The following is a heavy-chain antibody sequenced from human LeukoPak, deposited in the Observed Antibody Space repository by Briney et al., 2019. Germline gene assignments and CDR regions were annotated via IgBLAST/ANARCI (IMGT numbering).Heavy chain of an antibody. V-gene: IGHV3-9*01. Sequence: QTGGSLRLSCAASGFTFDDYAMHWVRQAPGKGLEWVSGISWNSGNIAYADSVQGRFTISRDNAKNSLYLEMSSLRAEDTALYYCTRVSDFYSYYYMDVWGKGTTVTVSS. J-gene: IGHJ6*03. D-gene: IGHD1-26*01. CDR1: GFTFDDYA. CDR3: TRVSDFYSYYYMDV. CDR2: ISWNSGNI.